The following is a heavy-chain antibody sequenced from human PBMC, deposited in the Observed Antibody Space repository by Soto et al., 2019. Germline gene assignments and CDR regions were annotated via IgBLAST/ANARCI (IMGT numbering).Heavy chain of an antibody. CDR3: ARAIGWFGQLLGGYYFDY. D-gene: IGHD3-10*01. Sequence: SETLSLTCAVSGGSISSGGYSWSWIRQPPGKGLEWIGYIYHSGSTYYNPSLKSRVTISVDRSKNQFSLKLSSVTAADTAVYYCARAIGWFGQLLGGYYFDYWGQGTLVTVSS. CDR1: GGSISSGGYS. J-gene: IGHJ4*02. V-gene: IGHV4-30-2*01. CDR2: IYHSGST.